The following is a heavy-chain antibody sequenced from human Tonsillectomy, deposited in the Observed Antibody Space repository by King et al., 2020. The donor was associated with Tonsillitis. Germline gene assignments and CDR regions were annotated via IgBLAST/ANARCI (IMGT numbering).Heavy chain of an antibody. Sequence: VQLVESGAEVKKPGSSVKVSCKASGGTFGNYAFTWVRQAPGQGLVWMGGFSPIFVTVNYAQKFHGRVTITADESTSTAYMELSSLRSEDTAVYYCARGADDFDSSGKLDYWGLGTLVTVSS. CDR3: ARGADDFDSSGKLDY. V-gene: IGHV1-69*01. D-gene: IGHD3-22*01. J-gene: IGHJ4*02. CDR1: GGTFGNYA. CDR2: FSPIFVTV.